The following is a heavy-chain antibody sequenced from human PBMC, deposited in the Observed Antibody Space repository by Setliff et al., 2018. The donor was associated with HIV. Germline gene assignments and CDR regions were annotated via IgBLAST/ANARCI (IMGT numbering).Heavy chain of an antibody. J-gene: IGHJ3*02. D-gene: IGHD3-9*01. V-gene: IGHV4-59*01. Sequence: SETLSLTCTVSGDSINNYYWSWIRQPPGKGLEWIGYVYSTGSTNSKSSLKSRVTIPVDTSKNQFSLKLSSVTAADTAVYYCARVATGPESFDIWGQGTMVTVS. CDR1: GDSINNYY. CDR3: ARVATGPESFDI. CDR2: VYSTGST.